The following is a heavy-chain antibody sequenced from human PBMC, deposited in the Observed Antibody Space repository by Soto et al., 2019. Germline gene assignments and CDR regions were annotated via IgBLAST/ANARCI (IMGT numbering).Heavy chain of an antibody. J-gene: IGHJ6*02. Sequence: QVQLVQSGAEVKKPGASVKVSCKASGYTFTSYGISWVRQAPGQGLEWMGWISAYNGNTNYAQKLQGRVTMTTDTSTSTAYMELRSLRSDDTAVYYCASDLSGRDYYYYYGMDVWGQGTTVTVSS. CDR1: GYTFTSYG. V-gene: IGHV1-18*01. CDR3: ASDLSGRDYYYYYGMDV. CDR2: ISAYNGNT.